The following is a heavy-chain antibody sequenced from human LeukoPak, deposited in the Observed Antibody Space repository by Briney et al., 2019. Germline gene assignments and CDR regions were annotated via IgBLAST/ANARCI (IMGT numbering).Heavy chain of an antibody. CDR2: VNPDSGGA. Sequence: ASVKVSCKASGYIFTNYYVHWVRQAPGQGLEWMGWVNPDSGGASYAQKFQGRVTMTRDTSISTAYVELSKLRSDEEAVYFCARSSSSSGYFLDYWGQGTLVTVSS. V-gene: IGHV1-2*02. CDR1: GYIFTNYY. CDR3: ARSSSSSGYFLDY. D-gene: IGHD6-6*01. J-gene: IGHJ4*02.